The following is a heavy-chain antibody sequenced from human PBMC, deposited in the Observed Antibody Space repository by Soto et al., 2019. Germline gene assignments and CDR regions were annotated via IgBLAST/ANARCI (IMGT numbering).Heavy chain of an antibody. V-gene: IGHV3-15*01. CDR3: TTDVSAYCGGDCYLGAFDY. Sequence: EVQLVESGGGLVKPGGSLRLSCAASGFTFSNAWMSWVRQAPGKGLEWVGRIKSKTDGGTTDYAAPVKGRFTISRDDSKNTLYLQMNSLKTEDTAVYYCTTDVSAYCGGDCYLGAFDYWGQGTLVTVSS. CDR1: GFTFSNAW. D-gene: IGHD2-21*02. CDR2: IKSKTDGGTT. J-gene: IGHJ4*02.